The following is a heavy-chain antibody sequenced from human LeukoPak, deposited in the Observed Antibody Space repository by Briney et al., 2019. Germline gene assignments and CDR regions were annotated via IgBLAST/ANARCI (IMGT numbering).Heavy chain of an antibody. Sequence: GGSLRLSCAASGFTFSSYWIHWVHQAPGKGLVWVSRINSDGSSTSYADSVKGRFTFSRDNAKNTLSLQMNSLRAGDTAVYYCARANTYYYDSSGYSVDYWGQGTLVTVSS. D-gene: IGHD3-22*01. CDR1: GFTFSSYW. J-gene: IGHJ4*02. CDR2: INSDGSST. CDR3: ARANTYYYDSSGYSVDY. V-gene: IGHV3-74*01.